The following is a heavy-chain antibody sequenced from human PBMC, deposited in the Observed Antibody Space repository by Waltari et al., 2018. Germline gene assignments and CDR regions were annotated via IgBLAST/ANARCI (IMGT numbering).Heavy chain of an antibody. CDR1: GYTFTSHG. Sequence: QVQLVQSGAEVKKPGASVKVSCMTSGYTFTSHGMHWVRQAPGQRPEWMGRINTGNVDTRYSQKFQSIVTFTRDTSAITVSVELSSLTSEDTAVYYCARGVHSTAWIVDYWGQGTLVTVSS. D-gene: IGHD6-13*01. CDR3: ARGVHSTAWIVDY. CDR2: INTGNVDT. V-gene: IGHV1-3*04. J-gene: IGHJ4*02.